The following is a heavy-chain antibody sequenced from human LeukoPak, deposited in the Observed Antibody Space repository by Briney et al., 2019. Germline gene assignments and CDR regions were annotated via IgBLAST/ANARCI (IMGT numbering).Heavy chain of an antibody. CDR2: IYYSGST. D-gene: IGHD2-15*01. V-gene: IGHV4-59*01. CDR3: AKGRGGGGSSNNWFDP. CDR1: GGSINSYY. J-gene: IGHJ5*02. Sequence: SETLSLTCTVSGGSINSYYWSWIRQPPGKGLEWIGYIYYSGSTNYNPSLKSRVTISVDTSKNQFSLKLSSVTAADTAVYYCAKGRGGGGSSNNWFDPWGQGTLVTVSS.